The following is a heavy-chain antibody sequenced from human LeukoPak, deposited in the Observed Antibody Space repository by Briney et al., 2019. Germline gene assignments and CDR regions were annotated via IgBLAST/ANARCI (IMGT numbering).Heavy chain of an antibody. CDR1: GFTFDDYG. Sequence: GGSLRLSCAASGFTFDDYGMSWVRQAPGKGLEWVSGISWNGGRTGYADSVKGRFTISRGNAKNSLYLQMNSLRAEDTAVYYCAMTYYDFWSGEKPQGAFDIWGQGTMVTVSS. V-gene: IGHV3-20*04. CDR2: ISWNGGRT. J-gene: IGHJ3*02. D-gene: IGHD3-3*01. CDR3: AMTYYDFWSGEKPQGAFDI.